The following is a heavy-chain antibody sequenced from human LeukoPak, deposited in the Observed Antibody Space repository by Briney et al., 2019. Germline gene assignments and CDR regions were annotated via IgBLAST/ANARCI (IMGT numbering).Heavy chain of an antibody. Sequence: PSETLSLTCSVSGGSFYSKYWSWIRQPPGKGLEWIGYIYTSGSTNFNPSLRSRVAMSIDTSKNQFSLKVYSVTAADTAVYYCANYLRNVHYYMDVWGKGTTVIVSS. CDR2: IYTSGST. CDR3: ANYLRNVHYYMDV. J-gene: IGHJ6*03. V-gene: IGHV4-4*09. D-gene: IGHD1-1*01. CDR1: GGSFYSKY.